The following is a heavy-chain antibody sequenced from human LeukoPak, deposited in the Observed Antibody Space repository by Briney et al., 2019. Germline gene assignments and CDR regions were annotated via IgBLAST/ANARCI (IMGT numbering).Heavy chain of an antibody. CDR1: GGSISSYY. V-gene: IGHV4-59*01. CDR2: IYYSGST. Sequence: SETLSLTCTVSGGSISSYYWSWIRQPPGKGLEWIRYIYYSGSTNYNPSLKSRVTISVDTSKNQFSLKLSSVTAADTAVYYCARIHRYCSGGACYVLDNWGQGTLVAVSS. J-gene: IGHJ4*02. CDR3: ARIHRYCSGGACYVLDN. D-gene: IGHD2-15*01.